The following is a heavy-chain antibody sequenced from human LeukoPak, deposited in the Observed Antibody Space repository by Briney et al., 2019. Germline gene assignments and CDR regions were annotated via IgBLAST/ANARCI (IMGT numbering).Heavy chain of an antibody. V-gene: IGHV4-34*01. Sequence: NPSETLSLTCAVYGGSFSGYYWSWIRQPPGKGLEWIGEINHSGSTNYNPSLKSRVTISVDTSKNQFSLKLSSVTAADTAVYYCARVPWGSGSYGFDYWGQGTLVTASS. D-gene: IGHD1-26*01. CDR2: INHSGST. CDR1: GGSFSGYY. CDR3: ARVPWGSGSYGFDY. J-gene: IGHJ4*02.